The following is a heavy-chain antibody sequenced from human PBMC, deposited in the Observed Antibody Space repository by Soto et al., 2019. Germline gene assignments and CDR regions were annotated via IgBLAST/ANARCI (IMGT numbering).Heavy chain of an antibody. Sequence: GGSLRLSCAASGFTFSSYGMHWVRQAPGKGLEWVAVIWYDGSNKYYADSVKGRFTISRDNSKNTLYLQMNSLRAEDTAVYYCARDQYTYYYGSGSYYYYYYGMDVWGQGTTVTVSS. J-gene: IGHJ6*02. CDR3: ARDQYTYYYGSGSYYYYYYGMDV. D-gene: IGHD3-10*01. V-gene: IGHV3-33*01. CDR2: IWYDGSNK. CDR1: GFTFSSYG.